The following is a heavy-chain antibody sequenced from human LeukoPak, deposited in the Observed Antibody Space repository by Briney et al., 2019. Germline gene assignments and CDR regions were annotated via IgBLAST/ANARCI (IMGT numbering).Heavy chain of an antibody. CDR2: IYYSGST. CDR3: ARDKRENSGSSGLDY. V-gene: IGHV4-59*01. Sequence: PSETLSLTCTVSGDSISSSYWTWIRQPPGKGLEWIGYIYYSGSTTYNPSLKSRVTISADTSKNRFSLKLTSVTAADTALYYCARDKRENSGSSGLDYWGQGTLVTVSS. CDR1: GDSISSSY. J-gene: IGHJ4*02. D-gene: IGHD6-6*01.